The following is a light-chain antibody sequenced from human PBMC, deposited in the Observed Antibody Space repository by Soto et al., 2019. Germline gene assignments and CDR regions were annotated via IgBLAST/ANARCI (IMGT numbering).Light chain of an antibody. J-gene: IGLJ1*01. V-gene: IGLV1-40*01. CDR2: GNS. Sequence: QSVLTQPPSVSGAPGQRVTISCTGSSSNIGAGYDVHWYQQLPGTAPKLLIYGNSNRPSGVPDRFSGSKSGTSASLAITGLQADDEADYYCQSYDSSLSGPLFGTGTKLTVL. CDR1: SSNIGAGYD. CDR3: QSYDSSLSGPL.